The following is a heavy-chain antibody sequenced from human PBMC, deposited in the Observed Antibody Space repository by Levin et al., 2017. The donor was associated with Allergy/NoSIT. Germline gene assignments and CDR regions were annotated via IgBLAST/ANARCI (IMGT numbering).Heavy chain of an antibody. D-gene: IGHD1-1*01. Sequence: SETLSLTCAVSGGSISSSNWWSWVRQPPGKGLEWIGEIYHSGSTNYNPSLKSRVTISVDKSKNQFSLKLSSVTAADTAVYYCARDSNWNPEKDDAFDIWGQGTMVTVSS. V-gene: IGHV4-4*02. J-gene: IGHJ3*02. CDR2: IYHSGST. CDR1: GGSISSSNW. CDR3: ARDSNWNPEKDDAFDI.